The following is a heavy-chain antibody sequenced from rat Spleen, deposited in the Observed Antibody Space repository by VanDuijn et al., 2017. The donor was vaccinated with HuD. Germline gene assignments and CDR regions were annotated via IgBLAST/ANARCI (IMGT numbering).Heavy chain of an antibody. CDR2: ITNGGGTT. D-gene: IGHD1-3*01. V-gene: IGHV5-27*01. CDR3: TRDYGY. Sequence: EVQLVESNGGLVQPGRSLKLSCAASGFTFSDYNMAWVRQTPTKGLEWVASITNGGGTTYYQDSMKGRFTISRDNAKSTLYLQMDSLRSEDTATYYCTRDYGYWGQGVMVTVSS. CDR1: GFTFSDYN. J-gene: IGHJ2*01.